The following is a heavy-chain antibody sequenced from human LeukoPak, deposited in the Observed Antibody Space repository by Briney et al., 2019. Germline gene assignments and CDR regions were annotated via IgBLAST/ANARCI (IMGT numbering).Heavy chain of an antibody. CDR1: GFTFDDYG. J-gene: IGHJ3*02. V-gene: IGHV3-20*01. Sequence: PGGSLRLSCAASGFTFDDYGMSWVRQAPGKGLEWVSGINWNGGSTGYADSVKGRFNISRDNAKNSLYLQMNSLRAEDTALYHCARTYYYDSSDAFDIWGQGTMVTVSS. CDR3: ARTYYYDSSDAFDI. D-gene: IGHD3-22*01. CDR2: INWNGGST.